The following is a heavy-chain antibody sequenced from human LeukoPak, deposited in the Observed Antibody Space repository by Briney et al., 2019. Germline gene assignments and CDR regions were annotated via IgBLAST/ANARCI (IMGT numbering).Heavy chain of an antibody. J-gene: IGHJ4*02. CDR1: GFTFSSYA. CDR3: ARDIYYDSSGYYFDY. Sequence: GGSLRLSCAASGFTFSSYAMHWVRQAPGKGLEYVSAISSNGGSTYYANSVKGRFTISRDNAKNSLYLQMNSLRAEDTAVYYCARDIYYDSSGYYFDYWGQGTLVTVSS. D-gene: IGHD3-22*01. V-gene: IGHV3-64*01. CDR2: ISSNGGST.